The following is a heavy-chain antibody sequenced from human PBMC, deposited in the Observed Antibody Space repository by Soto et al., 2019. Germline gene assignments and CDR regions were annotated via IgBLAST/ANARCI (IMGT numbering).Heavy chain of an antibody. CDR1: GFTFSSYG. CDR2: IWYDGSNK. D-gene: IGHD5-18*01. J-gene: IGHJ6*02. CDR3: ARAKDTAMVTWYYYYGMDV. V-gene: IGHV3-33*01. Sequence: GGSLRLSCAASGFTFSSYGMHWVRQAPGKGLEWVAVIWYDGSNKYYADSVKGRFTISRDNSKNTLYLQMNSLRAEDTAVYYCARAKDTAMVTWYYYYGMDVWGQGTTVTVSS.